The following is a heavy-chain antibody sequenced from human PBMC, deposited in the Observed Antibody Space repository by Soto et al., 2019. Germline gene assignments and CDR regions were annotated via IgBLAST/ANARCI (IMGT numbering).Heavy chain of an antibody. CDR3: ARDEGVGPHVAFDV. Sequence: QVQLMQSGGEVKTPGASVKVSCKASGYTFTTSGISWVRQAPGQGLEWMGWIRAHNGDTNHAQRFQGRVTMTTDTSTSTAYMELWSLRSDDTAVYYCARDEGVGPHVAFDVWGQGTMVSVSS. J-gene: IGHJ3*01. D-gene: IGHD1-26*01. CDR1: GYTFTTSG. CDR2: IRAHNGDT. V-gene: IGHV1-18*01.